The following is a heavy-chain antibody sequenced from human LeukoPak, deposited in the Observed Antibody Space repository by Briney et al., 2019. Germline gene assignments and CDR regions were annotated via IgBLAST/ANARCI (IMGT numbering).Heavy chain of an antibody. J-gene: IGHJ6*03. V-gene: IGHV4-34*01. Sequence: SGALSLTCAVYGGSFSGYYWSWIRQPPGKGLEWIGEINHSGSTNYNPSLKSRVTISVDTSKNQFSLKLSSVTAADTAVYYCARGSSSGWYPTYYYYMDVWGKGTTVTVSS. D-gene: IGHD6-19*01. CDR1: GGSFSGYY. CDR3: ARGSSSGWYPTYYYYMDV. CDR2: INHSGST.